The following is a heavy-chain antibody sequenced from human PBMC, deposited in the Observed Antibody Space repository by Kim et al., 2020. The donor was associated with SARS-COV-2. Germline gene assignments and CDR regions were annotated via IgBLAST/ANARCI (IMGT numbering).Heavy chain of an antibody. CDR3: ARDSQGGLLWFRELRYYMDV. D-gene: IGHD3-10*01. CDR2: INTNTGNP. CDR1: GYTFTSYA. Sequence: ASVKVSCKASGYTFTSYAMNWVRQAPGQGLEWMGWINTNTGNPTYAQGFTGRFVFSLDTSVSTAYLQISSLKAEDTAVYYCARDSQGGLLWFRELRYYMDVWGKGTTVTVSS. J-gene: IGHJ6*03. V-gene: IGHV7-4-1*02.